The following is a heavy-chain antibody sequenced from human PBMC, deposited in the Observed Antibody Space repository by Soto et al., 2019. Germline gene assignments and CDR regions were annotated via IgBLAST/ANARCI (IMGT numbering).Heavy chain of an antibody. V-gene: IGHV4-59*01. D-gene: IGHD6-6*01. CDR1: GGSISSYY. Sequence: PSATLSLTCTVSGGSISSYYWSWIRQPPGKGLEWIGYIYYSGSTNYNPSLKSRVTISVDTSKNQFSLKLSSVTAADTAVYYCAGVEYSSSFIDYWGQGTLVTVSS. CDR2: IYYSGST. CDR3: AGVEYSSSFIDY. J-gene: IGHJ4*02.